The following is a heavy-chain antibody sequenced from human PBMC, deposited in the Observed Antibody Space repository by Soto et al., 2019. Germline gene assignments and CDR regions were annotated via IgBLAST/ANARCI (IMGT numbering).Heavy chain of an antibody. CDR1: GGSISSGGYS. Sequence: PSETLSLTCAVSGGSISSGGYSWSWIRQPPGKGLEWIGYIYHSGSTYYNPSLKSRVTISVDRSKNQFSLKLNSVTAADTAVYYCARVRSPLLLWFGESSRAYFDYWGQGTLVTVSS. V-gene: IGHV4-30-2*01. D-gene: IGHD3-10*01. CDR3: ARVRSPLLLWFGESSRAYFDY. J-gene: IGHJ4*02. CDR2: IYHSGST.